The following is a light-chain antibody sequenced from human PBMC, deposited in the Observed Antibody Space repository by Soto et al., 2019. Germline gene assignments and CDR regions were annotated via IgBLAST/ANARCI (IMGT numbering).Light chain of an antibody. CDR1: QSVRNNY. Sequence: IVLTQSPDTLSLSPGERVTLSCRASQSVRNNYLAWYQQKPGQAPRLLIYETYRRATGIPDRFSGSGSGIDFTLTISRLEPEDFAVYLCQQYGDSSRTFGLGTKVEIK. CDR2: ETY. V-gene: IGKV3-20*01. CDR3: QQYGDSSRT. J-gene: IGKJ1*01.